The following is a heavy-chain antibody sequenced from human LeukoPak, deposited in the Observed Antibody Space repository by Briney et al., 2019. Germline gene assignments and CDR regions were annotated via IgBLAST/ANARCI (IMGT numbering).Heavy chain of an antibody. CDR2: FDPEDGET. Sequence: ASVKVSCKVSGYTLTELSMHWVRQAPGKGLEWMGGFDPEDGETIYAQKFQGRVTMTEDTSTDTAYMELSSLRSEDTAVYYCATDRGYCSSTSCYGQIYYYYYGMDVWGQGTTVTVSS. CDR1: GYTLTELS. CDR3: ATDRGYCSSTSCYGQIYYYYYGMDV. V-gene: IGHV1-24*01. J-gene: IGHJ6*02. D-gene: IGHD2-2*01.